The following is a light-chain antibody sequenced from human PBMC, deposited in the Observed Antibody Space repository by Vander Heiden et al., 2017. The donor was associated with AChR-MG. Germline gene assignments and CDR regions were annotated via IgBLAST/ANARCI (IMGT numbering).Light chain of an antibody. CDR3: QQSYSTPWT. Sequence: DIQMTQSPSSLSASLGDKVTTTCRTSQSISTYLNWYQQKLGKAPKLLMSAASSLQSGVPSRFSGSGSGTDFTLTISSLQPEDFATYYCQQSYSTPWTFGGGTKVEIK. V-gene: IGKV1-39*01. CDR1: QSISTY. CDR2: AAS. J-gene: IGKJ1*01.